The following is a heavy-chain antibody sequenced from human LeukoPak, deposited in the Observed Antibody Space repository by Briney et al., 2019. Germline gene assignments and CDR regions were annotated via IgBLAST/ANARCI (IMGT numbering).Heavy chain of an antibody. J-gene: IGHJ4*02. CDR1: GFTFSSYC. Sequence: GRSLRLSCAASGFTFSSYCMSWVRQAPGKGLEWVANIKQDGNEKEYVESVKERFTISRDNAKNSLDLQMNSLRVEDTAVYYCARGKLSFDYWGQGHLVTVSS. V-gene: IGHV3-7*01. D-gene: IGHD2/OR15-2a*01. CDR2: IKQDGNEK. CDR3: ARGKLSFDY.